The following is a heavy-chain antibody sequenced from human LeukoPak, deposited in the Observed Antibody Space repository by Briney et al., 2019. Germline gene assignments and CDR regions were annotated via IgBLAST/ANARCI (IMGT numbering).Heavy chain of an antibody. V-gene: IGHV3-64*01. D-gene: IGHD5-18*01. Sequence: GGSLRLSCAASGFIFSDYPMHWVRQAPGKGLEYVSAISSNGGSTYYANSVKGRFSISRDNSKNTLYLEMGSLRAEDRALYYCARDRGYGGASLDYWGQGTLVTVSS. J-gene: IGHJ4*02. CDR3: ARDRGYGGASLDY. CDR2: ISSNGGST. CDR1: GFIFSDYP.